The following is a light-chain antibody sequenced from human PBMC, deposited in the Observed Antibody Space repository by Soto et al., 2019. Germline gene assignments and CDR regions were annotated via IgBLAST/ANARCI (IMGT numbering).Light chain of an antibody. Sequence: DVKMNQSPSTLSAYVGDRVTITCRASQSISGRFAWYQQKPGKAPKVLIYDASSLESGVPSRFSGSGSGTEFTLTISSLQPDDFATYYCQQYNNYWTFGQGTKVDIK. J-gene: IGKJ1*01. CDR1: QSISGR. CDR2: DAS. CDR3: QQYNNYWT. V-gene: IGKV1-5*01.